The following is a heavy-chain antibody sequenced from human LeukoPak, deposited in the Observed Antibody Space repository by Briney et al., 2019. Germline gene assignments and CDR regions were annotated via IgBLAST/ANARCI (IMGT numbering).Heavy chain of an antibody. CDR1: GFTFSSYA. Sequence: GGSLRLSCAASGFTFSSYAMSWVRQAPGKGLEWVSAISGSGGSTYYADSVEGRFTISRDNSKNTLYLQMNSLRAEDTAVYYCANQGYYYDSSGGYDYWGQGTLVTVSS. CDR3: ANQGYYYDSSGGYDY. D-gene: IGHD3-22*01. CDR2: ISGSGGST. J-gene: IGHJ4*02. V-gene: IGHV3-23*01.